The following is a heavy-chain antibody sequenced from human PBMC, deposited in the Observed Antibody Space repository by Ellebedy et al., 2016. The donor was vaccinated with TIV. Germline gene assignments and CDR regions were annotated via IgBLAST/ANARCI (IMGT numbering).Heavy chain of an antibody. Sequence: MPSETLSLTCTVSGDSISSSVYYSGWIRQPPGKGLEWIGSFSQSGSTYYNPSLTSRVPISVDTSKNQFSLKLSSVTAAETAIFYCARHSTVTTIGTWGQGALVTVSS. CDR2: FSQSGST. D-gene: IGHD4-17*01. J-gene: IGHJ5*02. V-gene: IGHV4-39*01. CDR3: ARHSTVTTIGT. CDR1: GDSISSSVYY.